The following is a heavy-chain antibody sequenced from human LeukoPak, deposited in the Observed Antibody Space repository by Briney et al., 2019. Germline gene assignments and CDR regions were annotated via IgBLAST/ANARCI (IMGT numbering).Heavy chain of an antibody. CDR3: ARGGGSGGFDP. CDR1: GGSISSSSYY. J-gene: IGHJ5*02. V-gene: IGHV4-39*07. CDR2: IYYSGST. D-gene: IGHD4-17*01. Sequence: SETLSLTCTVSGGSISSSSYYWGWIRQPPGKGLEWIGSIYYSGSTYYNPSLKSRVTISVDTSKNQFSLKLSSVTAADTAVYYCARGGGSGGFDPWGQGTLVTVSS.